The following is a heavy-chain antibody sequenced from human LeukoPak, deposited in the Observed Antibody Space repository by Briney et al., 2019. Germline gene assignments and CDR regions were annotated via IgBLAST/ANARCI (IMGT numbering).Heavy chain of an antibody. Sequence: PSETLSLTCTVSGGSISSSTYYWAWIRQPPGKGLEWIGRGYYSGNTYYNPSLRSRVTLSVDTSKNQLSLKLSSVTAADTAVYYCARSYSKYNWFDPWGQGTLVTVSS. CDR3: ARSYSKYNWFDP. J-gene: IGHJ5*02. CDR2: GYYSGNT. V-gene: IGHV4-39*07. CDR1: GGSISSSTYY. D-gene: IGHD2-15*01.